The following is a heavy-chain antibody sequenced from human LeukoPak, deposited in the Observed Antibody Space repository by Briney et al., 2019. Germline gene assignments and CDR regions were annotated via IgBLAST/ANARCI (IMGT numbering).Heavy chain of an antibody. Sequence: PGGSLRVSCVVSGFNFGSHEMSWVREAPGKGLEWVSYIGGSGSPTHYAESVKGRFTVSRDNAKNSLYLQLNNLRAEDTAVYYCAREIIPTPDTFDLWGQGPVLTVST. V-gene: IGHV3-48*03. J-gene: IGHJ3*01. CDR1: GFNFGSHE. CDR3: AREIIPTPDTFDL. D-gene: IGHD2-15*01. CDR2: IGGSGSPT.